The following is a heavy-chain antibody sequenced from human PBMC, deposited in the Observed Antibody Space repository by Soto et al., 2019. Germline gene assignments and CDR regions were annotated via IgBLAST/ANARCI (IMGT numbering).Heavy chain of an antibody. CDR2: IYYSGST. V-gene: IGHV4-59*01. J-gene: IGHJ6*02. CDR3: GRDFVQTLSGSSWYRTAPTYYYGMDV. D-gene: IGHD6-13*01. CDR1: GGSISSYY. Sequence: SETLSLTCTVSGGSISSYYWSWLRQPAGKGLEWMGYIYYSGSTNYNPSLKSRVTISVDTSKNKLSLKLSSVTDADTAVYYCGRDFVQTLSGSSWYRTAPTYYYGMDVWGQGSTVT.